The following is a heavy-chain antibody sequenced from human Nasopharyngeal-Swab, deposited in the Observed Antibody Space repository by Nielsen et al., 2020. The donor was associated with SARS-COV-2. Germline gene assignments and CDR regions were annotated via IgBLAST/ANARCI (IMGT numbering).Heavy chain of an antibody. J-gene: IGHJ3*02. D-gene: IGHD3-10*01. V-gene: IGHV4-39*01. Sequence: SETLSLTFAAYGASSSGYYCGWTRQPPGKGLEWIGSIYYSGSTYYNPSLKSRVTISVDTSKNQFSLTLSSVTAAGTAVYYCARHRGYYYGSGSYPSHAFDIWGQGTMVTASS. CDR3: ARHRGYYYGSGSYPSHAFDI. CDR2: IYYSGST. CDR1: GASSSGYY.